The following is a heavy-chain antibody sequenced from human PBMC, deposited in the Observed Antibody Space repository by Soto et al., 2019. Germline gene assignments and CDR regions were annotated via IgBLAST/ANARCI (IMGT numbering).Heavy chain of an antibody. V-gene: IGHV4-59*12. CDR3: ARDSLSYYDSSGHPLGWFDP. CDR2: IYYSGST. CDR1: GVSISSYY. Sequence: SETLSLTCTVSGVSISSYYWSWNRQPPGKGLEWIGYIYYSGSTYYNPSLKSRVTISVDTSKNQFSLKLSSVTAADTAVYYCARDSLSYYDSSGHPLGWFDPWGQGTLVTVSS. J-gene: IGHJ5*02. D-gene: IGHD3-22*01.